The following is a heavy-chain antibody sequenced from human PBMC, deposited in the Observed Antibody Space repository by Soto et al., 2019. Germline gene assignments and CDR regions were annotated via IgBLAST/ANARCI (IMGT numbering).Heavy chain of an antibody. D-gene: IGHD3-3*01. Sequence: GESLKISCEGSGYSFTSYWISWVRQMPGKGLEWMGRIDPSDSYTNYSPSFQGHVTISADKSISTAYLQWSSLKASDTAMYYCASPYYDFWSGYFSARPYYYGMDVWGQGTTVTVSS. V-gene: IGHV5-10-1*01. CDR2: IDPSDSYT. J-gene: IGHJ6*02. CDR3: ASPYYDFWSGYFSARPYYYGMDV. CDR1: GYSFTSYW.